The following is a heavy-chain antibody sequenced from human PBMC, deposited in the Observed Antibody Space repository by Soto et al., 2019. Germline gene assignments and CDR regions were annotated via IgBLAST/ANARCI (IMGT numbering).Heavy chain of an antibody. Sequence: QVQLVQSGAEVKKPGASVKVSCKASGYTFTNYFMQWVRQAPGQGLEWMGMINPSGGTTTYAQKFXXRLTMTRDTSTSTVYMELSSLRSEDTAVYYCARSSGGDFAYWGQGTLVTVSS. CDR1: GYTFTNYF. CDR3: ARSSGGDFAY. J-gene: IGHJ4*02. D-gene: IGHD3-22*01. CDR2: INPSGGTT. V-gene: IGHV1-46*03.